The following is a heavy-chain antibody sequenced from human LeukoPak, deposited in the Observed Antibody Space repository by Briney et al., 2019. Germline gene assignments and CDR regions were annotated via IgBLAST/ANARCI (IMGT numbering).Heavy chain of an antibody. V-gene: IGHV3-74*01. CDR1: GFTLSQHW. Sequence: GGPLRLSCAASGFTLSQHWMYWVRQAPGKGLVWVSRIKGDGITTNYAQFVEGRFTISRDNAKNTMYLQMNSLRAEDTAVYYCARSLATAVNCFDPWGQGTLVTVSS. CDR2: IKGDGITT. CDR3: ARSLATAVNCFDP. D-gene: IGHD5-24*01. J-gene: IGHJ5*02.